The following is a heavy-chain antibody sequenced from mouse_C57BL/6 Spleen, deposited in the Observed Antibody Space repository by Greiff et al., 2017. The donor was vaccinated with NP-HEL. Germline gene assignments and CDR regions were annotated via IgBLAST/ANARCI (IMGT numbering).Heavy chain of an antibody. V-gene: IGHV5-4*01. CDR3: ARDRSIYDGSPVAFAY. D-gene: IGHD2-3*01. CDR2: ISDGGSYT. CDR1: GFTFSSYA. Sequence: EVQGVESGGGLVKPGGSLKLSCAASGFTFSSYAMSWVRQTPEKRLEWVATISDGGSYTYYPDNVKGRFTISRDNAKNNLYLQMGHLKSEDTAMYYCARDRSIYDGSPVAFAYWGQGTLVTVSA. J-gene: IGHJ3*01.